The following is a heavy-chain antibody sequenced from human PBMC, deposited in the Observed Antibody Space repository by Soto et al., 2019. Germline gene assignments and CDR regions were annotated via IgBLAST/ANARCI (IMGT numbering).Heavy chain of an antibody. D-gene: IGHD6-13*01. CDR3: ARDPYIARAAARTSAWFDP. V-gene: IGHV1-18*01. Sequence: GASVKVSCKASGYTFTSYGISWVRQAPGQGLEWMGWISAYNGNTNYAQKLQGRVTMTTDTSTSTAYMELRSLRSDDTAVYYCARDPYIARAAARTSAWFDPWGQGTLVTVSS. CDR1: GYTFTSYG. J-gene: IGHJ5*02. CDR2: ISAYNGNT.